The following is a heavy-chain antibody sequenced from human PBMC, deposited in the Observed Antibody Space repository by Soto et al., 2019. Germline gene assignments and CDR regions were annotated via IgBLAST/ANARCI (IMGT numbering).Heavy chain of an antibody. D-gene: IGHD3-3*01. CDR3: ARGRDFWSGYYFDY. Sequence: ASVTVACKASGYTFPIYDISWVRQAPGQGLEWMGWMNPNSGNTGYAQKFQGRVTMTRNTSISTAYMELSSLRSEDTAVYYCARGRDFWSGYYFDYWGQGTLVTVSS. CDR1: GYTFPIYD. V-gene: IGHV1-8*01. J-gene: IGHJ4*02. CDR2: MNPNSGNT.